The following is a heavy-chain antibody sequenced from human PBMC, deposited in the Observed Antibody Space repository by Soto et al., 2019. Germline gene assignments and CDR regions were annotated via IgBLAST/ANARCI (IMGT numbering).Heavy chain of an antibody. CDR1: GFTFSTYA. D-gene: IGHD3-10*01. CDR3: AKSPRPVDVRGGWYQYYYMDV. V-gene: IGHV3-23*01. J-gene: IGHJ6*03. Sequence: EVQLLESGGGLVQPGGSLRLSCAASGFTFSTYAMNWVRQAPGKGLEWVSSISGSGGTTYYADSVKGRFTIARDNPKNTLDLQMNSLRAEDTAVYYCAKSPRPVDVRGGWYQYYYMDVWGKGTTVTVSS. CDR2: ISGSGGTT.